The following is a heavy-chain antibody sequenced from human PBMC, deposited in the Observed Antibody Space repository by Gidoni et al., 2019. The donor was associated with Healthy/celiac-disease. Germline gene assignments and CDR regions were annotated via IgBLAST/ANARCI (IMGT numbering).Heavy chain of an antibody. Sequence: QVQLVESGGGVVQPGRSLRLSCPASGFTFSSYGMHWVRQAPGKGLEWVAVISYDGSNKYYADSVKGRFTISRDNSKNTLYLQMNSLRAKDTAVYYCAKDSPGSLVFYYYGMDVWGQGTTVTVSS. CDR2: ISYDGSNK. V-gene: IGHV3-30*18. CDR1: GFTFSSYG. CDR3: AKDSPGSLVFYYYGMDV. D-gene: IGHD3-16*01. J-gene: IGHJ6*02.